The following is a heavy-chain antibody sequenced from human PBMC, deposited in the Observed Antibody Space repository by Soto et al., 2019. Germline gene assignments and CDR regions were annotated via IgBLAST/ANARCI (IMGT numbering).Heavy chain of an antibody. V-gene: IGHV4-59*01. D-gene: IGHD6-6*01. Sequence: SETLSLTCTVSGGSINDFYWSWIRQPPGKGLEWIGYIYYSGSTDYNPSLKGRVTISVDTSKNQFSLKLRSVTAADTAMYYCARVGGVAARTFDYWGQGTLVTVSS. CDR2: IYYSGST. CDR3: ARVGGVAARTFDY. J-gene: IGHJ4*02. CDR1: GGSINDFY.